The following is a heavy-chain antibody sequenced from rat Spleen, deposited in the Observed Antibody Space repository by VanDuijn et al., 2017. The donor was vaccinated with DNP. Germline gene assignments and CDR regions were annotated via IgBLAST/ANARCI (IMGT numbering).Heavy chain of an antibody. CDR2: LNKDSSTI. CDR3: SKVPNYGGGSDYFDY. CDR1: GFNFNDYW. D-gene: IGHD1-11*01. J-gene: IGHJ2*01. V-gene: IGHV4-2*01. Sequence: EVKLVESGGGLVQPGRSLKLSCAASGFNFNDYWMGWVRQAPGKGLEWIGDLNKDSSTINYTPSLKDKFTISRDNAQNTLYMQMRKLGSEDTAIYYCSKVPNYGGGSDYFDYWGQGVMVTVSS.